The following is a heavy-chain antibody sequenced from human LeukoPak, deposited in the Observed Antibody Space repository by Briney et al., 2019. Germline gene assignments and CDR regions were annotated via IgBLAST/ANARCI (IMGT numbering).Heavy chain of an antibody. CDR1: GGTFSSYA. J-gene: IGHJ4*02. CDR3: ARVSSNSRAFIVPGGYFDY. Sequence: GASVKVSCKASGGTFSSYAISWVRQAPGQGLEWMGRIIPILGIANYAQKFQGRVTITADKSTSTAYMELSSLRSEDTAVYYCARVSSNSRAFIVPGGYFDYWGQGTLVTVSS. CDR2: IIPILGIA. V-gene: IGHV1-69*04. D-gene: IGHD2-8*01.